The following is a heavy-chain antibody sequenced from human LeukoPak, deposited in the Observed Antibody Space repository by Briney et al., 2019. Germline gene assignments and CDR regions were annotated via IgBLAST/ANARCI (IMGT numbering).Heavy chain of an antibody. CDR1: GFTFSSYA. J-gene: IGHJ6*03. CDR2: IYSSGNT. CDR3: ARRTYYDSSGYYYYYYYMDV. D-gene: IGHD3-22*01. Sequence: GSLRLSCAASGFTFSSYAMSWVRQSPGKGLEWIGNIYSSGNTYYNASLKSRVTMYIDTSKNQFSLKLSSVTAADTAVYYCARRTYYDSSGYYYYYYYMDVWGKGTTVTISS. V-gene: IGHV4-59*04.